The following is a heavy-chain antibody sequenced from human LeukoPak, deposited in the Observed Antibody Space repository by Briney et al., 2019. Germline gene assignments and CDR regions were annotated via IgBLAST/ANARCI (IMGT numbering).Heavy chain of an antibody. CDR3: ARRRTTVAGSFDY. D-gene: IGHD6-19*01. J-gene: IGHJ4*02. V-gene: IGHV4-39*01. CDR1: GXSISSSTYY. Sequence: SETLSLTCTVSGXSISSSTYYWGWIRQPPGKGLEWIGSIYYSGSTYYNPSLRSRVTISVDTSKNQFSLKLSSMTAADTAVYYCARRRTTVAGSFDYWGQGTLVTVSS. CDR2: IYYSGST.